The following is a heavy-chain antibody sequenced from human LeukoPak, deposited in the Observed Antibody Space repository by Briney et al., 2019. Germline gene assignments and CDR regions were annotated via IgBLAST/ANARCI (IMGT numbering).Heavy chain of an antibody. CDR1: GYTFTDSY. J-gene: IGHJ4*02. CDR3: ARSPIGASAY. Sequence: ASVKVSCNPSGYTFTDSYIHWVRQPPAVGLQWMGWINPSNGDTHYAEVFQVRVTMTRDTSIRTAYMELTGLTTDDTAVYYCARSPIGASAYWGRGTLVTVSS. V-gene: IGHV1-2*02. CDR2: INPSNGDT. D-gene: IGHD3-10*01.